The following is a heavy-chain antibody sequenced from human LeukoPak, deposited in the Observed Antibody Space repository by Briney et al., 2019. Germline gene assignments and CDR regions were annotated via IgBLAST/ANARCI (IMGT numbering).Heavy chain of an antibody. D-gene: IGHD3-3*01. CDR3: ARSHADFWSGYYYYYYYMDV. J-gene: IGHJ6*03. CDR1: GGSISSYY. Sequence: SETLSLTCTVSGGSISSYYWSWIRQPPGKGLEWIGYIYYSGSTNYNPSLKSRVTISVDTSKNQFSLKLSSVTAADTAVYYCARSHADFWSGYYYYYYYMDVWGKGTTVTVSS. CDR2: IYYSGST. V-gene: IGHV4-59*01.